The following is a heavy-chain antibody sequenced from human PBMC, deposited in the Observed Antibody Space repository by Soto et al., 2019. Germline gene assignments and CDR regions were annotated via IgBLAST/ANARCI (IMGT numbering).Heavy chain of an antibody. V-gene: IGHV4-34*01. D-gene: IGHD3-22*01. Sequence: PSETMSLTCAVYGGSFSGYYWSWIRQPPGKGLEWIGEINHSGSTNYNPSLESRVTISVDTSKNQFSLKLSSVTAADTAVYYCARVVRRMRGYYYDSSGYDDKNWFDPWGQGTLVTVSS. CDR3: ARVVRRMRGYYYDSSGYDDKNWFDP. J-gene: IGHJ5*02. CDR1: GGSFSGYY. CDR2: INHSGST.